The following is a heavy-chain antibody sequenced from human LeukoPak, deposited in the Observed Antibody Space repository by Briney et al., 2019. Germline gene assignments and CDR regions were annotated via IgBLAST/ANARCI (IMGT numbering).Heavy chain of an antibody. CDR2: IYYSGST. J-gene: IGHJ4*02. CDR3: ARGPGGDILTGYYRAFDY. Sequence: SETLSLTCTVSGGSISSYYWSWIRQPPGKGLEGIGDIYYSGSTNYNPSLKSRVAISVATSKNQFSLKLSSVTAADTAVYYCARGPGGDILTGYYRAFDYWGQGTLVTVSS. CDR1: GGSISSYY. D-gene: IGHD3-9*01. V-gene: IGHV4-59*01.